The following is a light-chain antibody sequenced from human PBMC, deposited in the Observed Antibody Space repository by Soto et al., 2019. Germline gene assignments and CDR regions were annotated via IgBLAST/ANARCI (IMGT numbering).Light chain of an antibody. CDR1: QHISNY. CDR2: DAS. Sequence: DIQMTQSPSSLSASVGDRVTITCQASQHISNYLNWYQKKPGEAPVLLIYDASNLQTGVPSRFSGIGSGTDFTFTITSLQPEDIGTYYCQQYDNPPLTFGGGTKVEFK. V-gene: IGKV1-33*01. J-gene: IGKJ4*01. CDR3: QQYDNPPLT.